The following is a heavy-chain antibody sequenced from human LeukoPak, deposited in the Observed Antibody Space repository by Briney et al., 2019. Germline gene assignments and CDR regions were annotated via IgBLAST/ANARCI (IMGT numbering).Heavy chain of an antibody. CDR1: GYTFTSYA. CDR3: ARDRAYSSGWYAY. J-gene: IGHJ4*02. V-gene: IGHV1-3*01. D-gene: IGHD6-19*01. CDR2: INAGNGNT. Sequence: GASVKVSCKASGYTFTSYAMHWVRQAPGQRLEWMGWINAGNGNTKYSQKFPGRVTITRDTSASTAYMELSSLRSEDTAVYYCARDRAYSSGWYAYWGQGTLVTVSS.